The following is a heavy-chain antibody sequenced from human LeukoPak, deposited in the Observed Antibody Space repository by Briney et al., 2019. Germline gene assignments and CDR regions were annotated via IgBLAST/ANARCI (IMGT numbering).Heavy chain of an antibody. D-gene: IGHD3-22*01. Sequence: PSETLSLTCTVSGGSLSSSSYYWGWIRQPPGKGLEWIGSIYYSGSTYYNPSLKSRATISVNTPNNQFFLKRTAVTDADTAAYYCARDSRGYRYNWFAPWGQGTLVTVSS. V-gene: IGHV4-39*02. J-gene: IGHJ5*02. CDR3: ARDSRGYRYNWFAP. CDR2: IYYSGST. CDR1: GGSLSSSSYY.